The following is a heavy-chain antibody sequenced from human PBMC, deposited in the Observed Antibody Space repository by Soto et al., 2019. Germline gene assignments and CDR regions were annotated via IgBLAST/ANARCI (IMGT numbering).Heavy chain of an antibody. CDR2: IYYSGST. Sequence: QLQLQESGPGLVKPSETLSLTCTVSGGSISSSSYYWGWIRQPPGKGLEWIESIYYSGSTYYNPSLKSRVTISVDTSKNQFSLKLSSVTAADTAVYYCARQTFRGGGWYRFDYWGQGTLVTVSS. J-gene: IGHJ4*02. D-gene: IGHD6-19*01. V-gene: IGHV4-39*01. CDR1: GGSISSSSYY. CDR3: ARQTFRGGGWYRFDY.